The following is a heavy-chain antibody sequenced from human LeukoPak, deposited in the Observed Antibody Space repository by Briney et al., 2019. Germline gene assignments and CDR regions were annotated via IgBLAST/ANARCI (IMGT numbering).Heavy chain of an antibody. J-gene: IGHJ4*02. CDR3: ARALWCSGGSCYSDY. CDR2: ISAYNGNT. CDR1: GYTFTSYG. Sequence: GASVKVSCKASGYTFTSYGISWVRQAPGQGLEWMGWISAYNGNTNSAQKLQGRVTMTTDTTTSTAYMELRSLRPDDTAVYYCARALWCSGGSCYSDYWGQGTLVTVSS. D-gene: IGHD2-15*01. V-gene: IGHV1-18*01.